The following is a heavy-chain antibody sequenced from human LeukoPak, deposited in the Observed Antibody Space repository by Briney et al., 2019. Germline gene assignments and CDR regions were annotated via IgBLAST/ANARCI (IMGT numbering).Heavy chain of an antibody. J-gene: IGHJ4*02. Sequence: GGSLRLSCAASGFTFSSYGMHWVRQAPGKGLEWVALIWYGGSNKYYTDSVKGRLTISRDNSKNTLYLQMNSLRAEDTAIYYCAREGPRGNSQFDYWGQGTLVTVSS. D-gene: IGHD2/OR15-2a*01. CDR1: GFTFSSYG. CDR2: IWYGGSNK. CDR3: AREGPRGNSQFDY. V-gene: IGHV3-33*01.